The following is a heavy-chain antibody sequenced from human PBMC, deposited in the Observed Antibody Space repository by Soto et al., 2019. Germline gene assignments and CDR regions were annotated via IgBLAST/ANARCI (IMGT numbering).Heavy chain of an antibody. CDR1: GFTFDDYA. Sequence: HPGGSLRLSCAASGFTFDDYAMHWVRQAPGKGLEWVSGISWNSGSIGYADSVKGRFTISRDNAKNSLYLQMNSLRAEDTALYYCAKERPLNDKLKGLRLWFGEYGFDPWGQGTLVTVSS. CDR2: ISWNSGSI. CDR3: AKERPLNDKLKGLRLWFGEYGFDP. J-gene: IGHJ5*02. D-gene: IGHD3-10*01. V-gene: IGHV3-9*01.